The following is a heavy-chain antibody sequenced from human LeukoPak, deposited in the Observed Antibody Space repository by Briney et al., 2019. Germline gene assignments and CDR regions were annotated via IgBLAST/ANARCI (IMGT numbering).Heavy chain of an antibody. CDR1: GYTFTGYY. CDR3: AGGAYSSSPLPRGDDAFDI. D-gene: IGHD6-6*01. V-gene: IGHV1-2*02. Sequence: ASVEVSCKASGYTFTGYYMHWVRQAPGQGLEWMGWINPNSGGTNYAQKFQGRVTMTRDTSISTAYMELSRMRSDDTAVYYCAGGAYSSSPLPRGDDAFDIWGQGTKVTVSS. CDR2: INPNSGGT. J-gene: IGHJ3*02.